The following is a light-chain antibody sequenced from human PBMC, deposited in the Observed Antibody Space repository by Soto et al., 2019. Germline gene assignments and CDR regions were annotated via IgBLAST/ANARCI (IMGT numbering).Light chain of an antibody. CDR2: EVT. CDR3: CSHAGSKNYYL. CDR1: SSDIGGYDF. J-gene: IGLJ1*01. V-gene: IGLV2-8*01. Sequence: QSALTQPPSASGSPGQSVTISCTGSSSDIGGYDFVSWYQQHPGKVPKLLIYEVTKRPSRVPDRFSGSKSGNTASLTVSGLQADDEADYYCCSHAGSKNYYLFGPGTKLTVL.